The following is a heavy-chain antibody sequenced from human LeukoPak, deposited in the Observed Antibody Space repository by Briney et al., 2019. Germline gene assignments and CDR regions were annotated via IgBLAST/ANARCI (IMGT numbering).Heavy chain of an antibody. J-gene: IGHJ4*02. CDR2: IIPIFGTA. Sequence: ASVKVSCKASVCTFSSYAISWVRQAPGQGLEWMGGIIPIFGTANYAQKFQGRVTITADESTSTAYMELSSLRSEDTAVYYCARDGPIDYGDYLFNYWGQGTLVTVSS. CDR3: ARDGPIDYGDYLFNY. D-gene: IGHD4-17*01. CDR1: VCTFSSYA. V-gene: IGHV1-69*01.